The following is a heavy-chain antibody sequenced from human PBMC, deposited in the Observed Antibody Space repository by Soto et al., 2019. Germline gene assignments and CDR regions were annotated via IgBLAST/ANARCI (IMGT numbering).Heavy chain of an antibody. CDR2: ISAYNGNT. J-gene: IGHJ6*03. D-gene: IGHD3-3*01. Sequence: AASVKVSCKASGYTFTSYGISWVRQAPGQGLEWMGWISAYNGNTNYAQKLQGRVTMTTDTSTSTAYMELRSLRSDDTAVYYCARVMDDFWSGYYDYYYYMDVWGKGTTVTAP. CDR3: ARVMDDFWSGYYDYYYYMDV. V-gene: IGHV1-18*01. CDR1: GYTFTSYG.